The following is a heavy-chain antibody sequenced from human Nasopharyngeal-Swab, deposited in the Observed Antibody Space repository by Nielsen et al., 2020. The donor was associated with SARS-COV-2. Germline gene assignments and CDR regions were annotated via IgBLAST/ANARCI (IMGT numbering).Heavy chain of an antibody. J-gene: IGHJ4*02. CDR3: ARHSSRSYYFDY. D-gene: IGHD1-26*01. CDR2: VDSSGST. CDR1: GGSISSYY. Sequence: SETLSLTCTVSGGSISSYYWSWIRQPPGKGLEWIGCVDSSGSTNYKPSLKSRVTISVDTSKNQFSLNLSSVTAADTAVYYCARHSSRSYYFDYWGQGTLVTVSS. V-gene: IGHV4-59*13.